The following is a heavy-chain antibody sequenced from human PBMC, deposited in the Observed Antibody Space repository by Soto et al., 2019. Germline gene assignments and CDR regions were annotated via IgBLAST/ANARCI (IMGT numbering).Heavy chain of an antibody. CDR2: FSGTGGYT. Sequence: GGSLRLSCAASGLTLSSYAMSWVRQAPGKGLEWVSTFSGTGGYTYYADSVKGRFTISRDDSKNTLFRHMNSLRAADTAVYYCARGQRALITYGPFDPWGQGTLVTVS. CDR1: GLTLSSYA. CDR3: ARGQRALITYGPFDP. V-gene: IGHV3-23*01. D-gene: IGHD4-17*01. J-gene: IGHJ5*02.